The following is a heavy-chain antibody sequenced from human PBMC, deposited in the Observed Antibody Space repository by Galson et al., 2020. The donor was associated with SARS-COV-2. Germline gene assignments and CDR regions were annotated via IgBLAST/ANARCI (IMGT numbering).Heavy chain of an antibody. CDR2: IDARDSDD. D-gene: IGHD3-10*01. CDR1: GYSFTNFW. J-gene: IGHJ3*01. Sequence: GESLKISCKASGYSFTNFWMVWVRQLPGKGLEWMGIIDARDSDDRYSPSFQGQVTLSTDKSIRTAFLQWNSLKASDTATYYCARLRRPNAFDLWGQGTMVTVSS. V-gene: IGHV5-51*01. CDR3: ARLRRPNAFDL.